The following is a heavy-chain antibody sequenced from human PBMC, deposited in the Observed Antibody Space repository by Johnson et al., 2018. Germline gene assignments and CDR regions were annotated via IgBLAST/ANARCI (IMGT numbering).Heavy chain of an antibody. CDR1: GFTFSSLA. CDR3: GRGDHHYYYYLDV. CDR2: ITGSGGRT. J-gene: IGHJ6*03. V-gene: IGHV3-23*04. Sequence: VQLVESGGGVVQPGRSLRLSCAASGFTFSSLAMSWFRQAPGTGLEWVSAITGSGGRTYDADPVKGRFTFPSDNSKNPLHLQMNPLKTEDTAVYFCGRGDHHYYYYLDVWGIGTTFTVSS. D-gene: IGHD1-14*01.